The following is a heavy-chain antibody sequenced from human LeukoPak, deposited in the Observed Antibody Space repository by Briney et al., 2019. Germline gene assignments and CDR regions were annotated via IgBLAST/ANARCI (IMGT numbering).Heavy chain of an antibody. CDR1: GFTFSSYW. CDR2: IASDGSST. D-gene: IGHD6-13*01. V-gene: IGHV3-74*01. J-gene: IGHJ4*02. Sequence: GGSLRLSCAASGFTFSSYWMNWVRQAPGKGLVWVSRIASDGSSTSYADSVKGRFSISRDNAKNTLYLQMNSLRAEDTAVYYCARDGKLAAGIAAAGTLDYWGQGTLVTVSS. CDR3: ARDGKLAAGIAAAGTLDY.